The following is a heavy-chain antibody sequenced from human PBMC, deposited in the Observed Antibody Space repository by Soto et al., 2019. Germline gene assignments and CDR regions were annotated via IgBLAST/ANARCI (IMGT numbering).Heavy chain of an antibody. D-gene: IGHD3-10*01. CDR1: GFTFSSYG. CDR3: ARDSGWFGELPDY. V-gene: IGHV3-33*01. CDR2: IWYDGSNK. Sequence: QVQLVESGGGVVQPGRSLRLSCAASGFTFSSYGMHWVRRAPGKGLEWVAVIWYDGSNKYYADSVKGRFTISRDNSKNTLYLQMNSLRAEDTAVYYCARDSGWFGELPDYWGQGTLVTVSS. J-gene: IGHJ4*02.